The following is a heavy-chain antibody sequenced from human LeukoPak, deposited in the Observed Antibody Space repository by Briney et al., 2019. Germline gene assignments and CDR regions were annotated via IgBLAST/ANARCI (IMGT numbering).Heavy chain of an antibody. CDR1: GGTFSSYA. CDR2: IIPIFGTA. J-gene: IGHJ5*02. V-gene: IGHV1-69*13. Sequence: SVKVSCKASGGTFSSYAISWVRQAPGHGLEWMGGIIPIFGTANYAQKFQGRVTITADESPITAYMELSSLGSEDTAVYYCARAKAQITLGYCSGGSCYSNWFDPWGQGTLVTVSS. CDR3: ARAKAQITLGYCSGGSCYSNWFDP. D-gene: IGHD2-15*01.